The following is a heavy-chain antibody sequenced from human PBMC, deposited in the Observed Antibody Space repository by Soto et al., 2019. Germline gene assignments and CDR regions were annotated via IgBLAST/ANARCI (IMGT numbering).Heavy chain of an antibody. CDR1: GGSISSYY. D-gene: IGHD3-3*01. CDR2: IYYSGST. J-gene: IGHJ5*02. V-gene: IGHV4-59*01. CDR3: ARDHPLFGVVP. Sequence: PSETLSLTCTVSGGSISSYYWSWIRQPPGKGLEWIGYIYYSGSTNYNPSLKSRVTISVDTSKNQFSLKLSSVTAADTAVYYCARDHPLFGVVPWGQGTLVTVSS.